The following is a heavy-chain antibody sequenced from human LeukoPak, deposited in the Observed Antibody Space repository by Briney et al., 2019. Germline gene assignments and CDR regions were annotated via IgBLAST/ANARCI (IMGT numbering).Heavy chain of an antibody. CDR1: GFTFSTYW. CDR2: INQDGSEK. J-gene: IGHJ4*02. Sequence: GGSLRLSCAASGFTFSTYWMSWVRKAPGKGLGWVANINQDGSEKYYVDSVKGRFTISRDNAKNSLYLQVNSLRGEDTAVYYCARDGYGSGSHDYWGQGTLVTVSS. CDR3: ARDGYGSGSHDY. V-gene: IGHV3-7*04. D-gene: IGHD3-10*01.